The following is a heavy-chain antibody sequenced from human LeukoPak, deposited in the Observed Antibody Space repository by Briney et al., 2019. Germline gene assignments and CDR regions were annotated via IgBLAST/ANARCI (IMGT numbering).Heavy chain of an antibody. CDR3: ARELPGTVIVSFDY. D-gene: IGHD2-21*01. CDR2: IDPSDSYT. V-gene: IGHV5-10-1*01. CDR1: GYSFTSYW. J-gene: IGHJ4*02. Sequence: GESLTISCQGSGYSFTSYWISWVRQMPGKGLEWMGRIDPSDSYTTYSPSFQGHVTISADKSISTAYLQWSSLKASDTAMYYCARELPGTVIVSFDYWGQGTLVTVSS.